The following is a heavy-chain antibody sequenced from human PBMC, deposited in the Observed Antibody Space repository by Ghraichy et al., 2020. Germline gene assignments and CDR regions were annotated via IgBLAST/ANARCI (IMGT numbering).Heavy chain of an antibody. CDR1: GGTFSSYA. V-gene: IGHV1-69*13. CDR3: AREPYYPSPFDY. Sequence: SVKVSCKASGGTFSSYAISWVRQAPGPGLEWMGGIIPIFGTANYAQKFQGRVTITADESTSTAYMELSSLRSEDTAVYYCAREPYYPSPFDYWGQGTLVTVSS. D-gene: IGHD3-10*01. J-gene: IGHJ4*02. CDR2: IIPIFGTA.